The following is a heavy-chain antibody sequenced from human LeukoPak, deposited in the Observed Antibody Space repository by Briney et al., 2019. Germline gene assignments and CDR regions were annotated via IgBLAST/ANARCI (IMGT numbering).Heavy chain of an antibody. Sequence: GGTLRLSCAASGFTFSSYAMSWVRQAPGKGLEWVSAISGGGGSTYYADSVKGRFTISRDNSKNTLYLQMNSLRAEDTAVYYCAREYCSSTSCCFDYWGQGTLVTVSS. D-gene: IGHD2-2*01. CDR3: AREYCSSTSCCFDY. J-gene: IGHJ4*02. CDR2: ISGGGGST. CDR1: GFTFSSYA. V-gene: IGHV3-23*01.